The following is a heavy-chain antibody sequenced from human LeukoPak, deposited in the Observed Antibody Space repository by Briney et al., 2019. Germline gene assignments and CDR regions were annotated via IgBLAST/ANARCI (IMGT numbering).Heavy chain of an antibody. CDR2: IRSKANSYAT. D-gene: IGHD3-3*01. V-gene: IGHV3-73*01. Sequence: GGSLRLSCAASGFTFSGSAMHWVRQASGKGLEWVGRIRSKANSYATAYAASVKGRFTISRDDSKNTAYLQMNSLKTEDTAVYYCTRRGDFWSGYHDAFDIWGQGTMVTVSS. J-gene: IGHJ3*02. CDR3: TRRGDFWSGYHDAFDI. CDR1: GFTFSGSA.